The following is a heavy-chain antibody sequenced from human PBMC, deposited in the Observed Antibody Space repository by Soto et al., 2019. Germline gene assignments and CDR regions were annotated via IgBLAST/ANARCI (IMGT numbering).Heavy chain of an antibody. D-gene: IGHD2-8*01. CDR2: IIPILGIA. CDR3: ARDLKPRYCTNGVCYSTDYYYYMDV. J-gene: IGHJ6*03. CDR1: GGTFSSYT. Sequence: SVKVSCKASGGTFSSYTISWVRQAPGQGLEWMGRIIPILGIANYAQKFQGRVTITADKSTSTAYMELSSLRSEDTAVYYCARDLKPRYCTNGVCYSTDYYYYMDVWGKGTTVTVSS. V-gene: IGHV1-69*04.